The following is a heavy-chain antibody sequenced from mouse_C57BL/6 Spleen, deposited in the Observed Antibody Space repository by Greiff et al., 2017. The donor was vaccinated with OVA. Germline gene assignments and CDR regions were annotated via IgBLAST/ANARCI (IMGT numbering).Heavy chain of an antibody. CDR2: ISSGGDYI. Sequence: KLVEFGEGLVKPGGSLKLSCAASGFTFSSYAMSWVRQTPEKRLEWVAYISSGGDYIYYADTVKGRFTISRDNARNTLYLQMSSLKSEDTAMYYCTREGGDWYFDVWGTGTTVTVSS. CDR3: TREGGDWYFDV. V-gene: IGHV5-9-1*02. D-gene: IGHD1-1*02. J-gene: IGHJ1*03. CDR1: GFTFSSYA.